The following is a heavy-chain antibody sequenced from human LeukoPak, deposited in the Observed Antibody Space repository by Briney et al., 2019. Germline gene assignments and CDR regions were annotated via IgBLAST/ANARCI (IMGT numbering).Heavy chain of an antibody. D-gene: IGHD4-23*01. Sequence: SVTVSCKASGGTFSSYAISWVRQAPGQGLEWMGGIIPIFGTANYAQKFQGRVTITADESTSTAYMELSSLRSEDTAVYYCARGDVGDYGGNSGSYYYYYGMDVWGQGTTVTVSS. V-gene: IGHV1-69*13. J-gene: IGHJ6*02. CDR2: IIPIFGTA. CDR1: GGTFSSYA. CDR3: ARGDVGDYGGNSGSYYYYYGMDV.